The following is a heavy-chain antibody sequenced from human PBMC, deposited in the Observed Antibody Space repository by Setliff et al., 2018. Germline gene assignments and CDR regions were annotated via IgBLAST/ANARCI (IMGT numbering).Heavy chain of an antibody. D-gene: IGHD1-26*01. CDR1: GGSISSADYF. V-gene: IGHV4-30-4*08. CDR2: IYYSGGT. CDR3: AREVGAGAFDI. Sequence: KSSETLSLTCTVSGGSISSADYFWSWIRQPPGRGLEWIGYIYYSGGTNYDPSLKGRLTITVDTSKNQFSLKLSSVTDADTAVYYCAREVGAGAFDIWGQGTMVTVSS. J-gene: IGHJ3*02.